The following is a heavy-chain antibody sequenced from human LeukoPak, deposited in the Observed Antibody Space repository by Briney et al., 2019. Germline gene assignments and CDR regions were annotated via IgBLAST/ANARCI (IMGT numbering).Heavy chain of an antibody. CDR1: ARSFSSGAYS. Sequence: SQTLSPTCPHSARSFSSGAYSWTWLRHPPEKGLQWTGYVFSSGNIYYTPCLSSRVTISVDSSKHQFSLMLSSGTAADTAVYYCGRAMYSYGFYFDYWGQGSLVTVSS. CDR2: VFSSGNI. D-gene: IGHD5-18*01. CDR3: GRAMYSYGFYFDY. V-gene: IGHV4-30-4*01. J-gene: IGHJ4*02.